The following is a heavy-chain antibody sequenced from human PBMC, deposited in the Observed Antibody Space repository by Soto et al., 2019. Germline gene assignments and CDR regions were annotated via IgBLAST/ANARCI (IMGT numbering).Heavy chain of an antibody. CDR3: ARDFGVVISSWSGGMDA. J-gene: IGHJ6*02. CDR1: GYSISSGYY. D-gene: IGHD3-3*01. Sequence: PSETLSLTCAVSGYSISSGYYWGWIRQPPGKGLEWIGSIYHSGTTYYNPSLKSRVTISVDTSKNQFSLKLSSVSAADTAVYYCARDFGVVISSWSGGMDAWGQGTTVT. V-gene: IGHV4-38-2*02. CDR2: IYHSGTT.